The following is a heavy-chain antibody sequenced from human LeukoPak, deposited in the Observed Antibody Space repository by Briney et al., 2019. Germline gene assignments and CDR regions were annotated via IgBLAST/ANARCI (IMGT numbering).Heavy chain of an antibody. V-gene: IGHV3-7*03. Sequence: PGGSLRLSCTTSGLIFSNYWMNWVRQAPGKGPEWVANIKQDEREKYYVDSVKGRFTVSRDNARNSLFLQMNSLRDEDTAAYYCARESASGLDYWGQGTLVAVSP. CDR1: GLIFSNYW. CDR2: IKQDEREK. CDR3: ARESASGLDY. J-gene: IGHJ4*02. D-gene: IGHD1-26*01.